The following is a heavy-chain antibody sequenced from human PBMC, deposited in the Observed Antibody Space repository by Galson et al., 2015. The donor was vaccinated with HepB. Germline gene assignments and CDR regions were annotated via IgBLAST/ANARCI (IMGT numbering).Heavy chain of an antibody. D-gene: IGHD2-2*01. Sequence: SVKVSCKASGGTFSSYAISWVRQAPGQGLEWMGRIIPILGIANYARKFQGRVTITADKSTTTAYMDLGSLSSEDTAVYYCARDFVPVPAVGGYYYYYHMDVWGKGTTVTVSS. CDR2: IIPILGIA. CDR3: ARDFVPVPAVGGYYYYYHMDV. CDR1: GGTFSSYA. J-gene: IGHJ6*03. V-gene: IGHV1-69*04.